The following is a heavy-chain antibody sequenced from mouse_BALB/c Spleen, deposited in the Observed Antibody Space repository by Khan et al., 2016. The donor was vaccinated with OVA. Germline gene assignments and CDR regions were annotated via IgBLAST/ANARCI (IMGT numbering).Heavy chain of an antibody. CDR3: VRDGADQRNGGWFSY. D-gene: IGHD1-2*01. CDR2: INPSNGYT. V-gene: IGHV1-4*01. CDR1: GYTFTSYT. J-gene: IGHJ3*01. Sequence: QMQLQQSGAELARPGASVKMSCKASGYTFTSYTIHWIKLRPGQGLEWIGFINPSNGYTNYNQKFKDKATLTADKSSTTVHMQLSSLTSDDSAVYNCVRDGADQRNGGWFSYWGQGTLVTVSA.